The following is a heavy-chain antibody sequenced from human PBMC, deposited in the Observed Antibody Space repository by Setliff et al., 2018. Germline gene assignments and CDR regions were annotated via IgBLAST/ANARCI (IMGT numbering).Heavy chain of an antibody. CDR2: IYNSGST. CDR1: GGSISSGSYY. V-gene: IGHV4-61*02. Sequence: PSETLSLTCTISGGSISSGSYYWGWIRQPAGKGLEWVGRIYNSGSTIYSPSLKSRVTRSLATSKNQFSLKLSSVTAADTAVYYFARDDRCSGGSCYDYWSQGTLGTAPQ. CDR3: ARDDRCSGGSCYDY. D-gene: IGHD2-15*01. J-gene: IGHJ4*02.